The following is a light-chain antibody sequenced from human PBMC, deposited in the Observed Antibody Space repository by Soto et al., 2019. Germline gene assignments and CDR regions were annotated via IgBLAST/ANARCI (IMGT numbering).Light chain of an antibody. CDR3: QQTTSFPLT. J-gene: IGKJ4*01. V-gene: IGKV1-12*01. CDR1: QGIVSW. CDR2: AAS. Sequence: DIQMTQSPSSVSASVGDRVTITCRASQGIVSWLAWYQQKPGKAPKLLIYAASNLQSGVPLRFSGSGSGTDFTLTISSLQPEDFATYYCQQTTSFPLTFGGGTKMEIK.